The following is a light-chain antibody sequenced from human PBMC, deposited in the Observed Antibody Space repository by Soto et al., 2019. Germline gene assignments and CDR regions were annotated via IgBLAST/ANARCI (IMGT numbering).Light chain of an antibody. CDR1: QSVSNNY. Sequence: EIVLTQSPGTLSLSPGERATLSCRASQSVSNNYLAWYQQKPGQAPRLLIYGASNRATGIPDRFSGSGSGTDFTLTISRLEPEGFAVYYCQQYGSSRWTFGQGTKVDIK. CDR2: GAS. CDR3: QQYGSSRWT. V-gene: IGKV3-20*01. J-gene: IGKJ1*01.